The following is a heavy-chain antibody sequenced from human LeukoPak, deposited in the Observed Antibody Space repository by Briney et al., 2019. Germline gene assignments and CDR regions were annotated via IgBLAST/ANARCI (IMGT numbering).Heavy chain of an antibody. CDR2: IYWSEDM. V-gene: IGHV2-5*01. Sequence: SGPTLSHPTPTLTLTFTFSGFSLSTSGVGVGWIRQPPVKALEWLPLIYWSEDMRYSPSLKSRLTIAKATSKNQVVLTMTNMDPVDTATYYCAHRLGIAAGGTRWDYFDYWGQGTLVTVSS. CDR3: AHRLGIAAGGTRWDYFDY. CDR1: GFSLSTSGVG. D-gene: IGHD6-13*01. J-gene: IGHJ4*02.